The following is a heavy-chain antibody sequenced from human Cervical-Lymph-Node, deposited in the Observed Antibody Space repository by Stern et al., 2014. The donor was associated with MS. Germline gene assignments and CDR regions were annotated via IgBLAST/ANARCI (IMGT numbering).Heavy chain of an antibody. V-gene: IGHV3-9*01. CDR3: AKGVGAMDYYGMDV. J-gene: IGHJ6*02. Sequence: EVQLVESGGGLVQPGRSLRLSCAASGFTFDDYAMHWVRQAPGKGLEWVSGVSWNSNNIGYADSVKGRFTISRDNNKNSLYLEMNSLRPEDTALYYCAKGVGAMDYYGMDVWGQGTTVTVSS. CDR2: VSWNSNNI. D-gene: IGHD1-26*01. CDR1: GFTFDDYA.